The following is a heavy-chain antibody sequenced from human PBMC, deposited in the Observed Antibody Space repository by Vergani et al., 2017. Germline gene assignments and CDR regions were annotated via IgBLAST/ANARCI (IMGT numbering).Heavy chain of an antibody. Sequence: QVQLQESGPGLVKPSETLSLTCTVSGYSISSGYYWGWIRQPPGKGLEWIGRIYHSGSTYYNPSLKSRVTISVDTSKNQYSLKLSSVTAADTAVYYCARVVVAATDDFDYWGQGTLVTVSS. D-gene: IGHD2-15*01. V-gene: IGHV4-38-2*02. CDR1: GYSISSGYY. CDR2: IYHSGST. CDR3: ARVVVAATDDFDY. J-gene: IGHJ4*02.